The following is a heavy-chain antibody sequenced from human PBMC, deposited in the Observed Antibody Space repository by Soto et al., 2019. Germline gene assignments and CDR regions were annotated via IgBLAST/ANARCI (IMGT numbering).Heavy chain of an antibody. Sequence: SETPSLTCAVSGGSFTSNNWWTWVRQPPGQGPEWIGEIYRTGSTNYNPSLKSRVTISLDKSENQFSLKVTSLTAADTAVYYCASRDPGTSVDYWGQGTLVTVSS. CDR1: GGSFTSNNW. D-gene: IGHD1-7*01. CDR2: IYRTGST. J-gene: IGHJ4*02. V-gene: IGHV4-4*02. CDR3: ASRDPGTSVDY.